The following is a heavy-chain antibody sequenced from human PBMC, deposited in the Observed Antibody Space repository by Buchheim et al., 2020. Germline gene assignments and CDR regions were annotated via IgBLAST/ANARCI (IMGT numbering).Heavy chain of an antibody. CDR3: ARPLGYGDFNFDY. V-gene: IGHV3-30-3*01. CDR1: GFTFSSFA. CDR2: ISYDGNNK. Sequence: QVQLVESGGGVVKPGRSLRLSCAASGFTFSSFAIHWVRQAPGKGLEWVAVISYDGNNKYYADSVKGRFTISRDNSKSTLYLQMNSLRAEDTAVYYCARPLGYGDFNFDYWGQGTL. D-gene: IGHD4-17*01. J-gene: IGHJ4*02.